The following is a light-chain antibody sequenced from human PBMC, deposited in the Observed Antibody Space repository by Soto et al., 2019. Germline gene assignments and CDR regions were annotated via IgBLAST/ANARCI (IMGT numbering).Light chain of an antibody. CDR2: EVS. V-gene: IGLV2-14*01. J-gene: IGLJ2*01. Sequence: QSALTQPASVSGSPGQSITISCTGTSSDVGGYNYVSWYQQHPGKPPKLMIYEVSNRPSGVSNRFSGSKSGNTASLTISVLQAEDEADYYCSSYTSSTVVFGGGTKLTVL. CDR3: SSYTSSTVV. CDR1: SSDVGGYNY.